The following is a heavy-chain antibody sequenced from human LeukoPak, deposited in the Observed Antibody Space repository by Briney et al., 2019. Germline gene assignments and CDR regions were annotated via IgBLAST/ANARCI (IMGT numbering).Heavy chain of an antibody. J-gene: IGHJ6*03. V-gene: IGHV4-59*01. CDR2: IHYSGSP. Sequence: SETLSVTCTVSGGSITNYYWTWIRQPPGKGVEWIGYIHYSGSPNYNPSLKSRVTISVETSKNQFSPKLSSLTAADTAVYYCARASVTYYYYYYMDVWGKGTTVTVSS. CDR3: ARASVTYYYYYYMDV. CDR1: GGSITNYY. D-gene: IGHD4-11*01.